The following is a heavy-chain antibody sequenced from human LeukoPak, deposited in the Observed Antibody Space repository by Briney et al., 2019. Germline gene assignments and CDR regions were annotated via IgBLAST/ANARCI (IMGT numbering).Heavy chain of an antibody. D-gene: IGHD6-13*01. Sequence: VASVKVSCKASGGTFSSYAISWVRQAPGQGLEWMGGIIPIFGTANYAQKFQGRVTMTRDTSISTAYMELSRLRSDDTAVYYCAREGPPIVAAGTRKNWFDPWGQGTLVTVSS. CDR1: GGTFSSYA. CDR2: IIPIFGTA. V-gene: IGHV1-69*05. CDR3: AREGPPIVAAGTRKNWFDP. J-gene: IGHJ5*02.